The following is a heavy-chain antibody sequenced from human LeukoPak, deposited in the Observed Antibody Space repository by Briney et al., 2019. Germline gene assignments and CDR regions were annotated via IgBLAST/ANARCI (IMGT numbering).Heavy chain of an antibody. CDR2: INHSGST. CDR3: ARDRAYMITFGGVHLRRSLDP. V-gene: IGHV4-34*01. Sequence: SETLSLTCAVYGWSFSGYYGSWIRQPPGKGLEWIGEINHSGSTNYNPSLKSRATISVDTSTNQFSLKLSSVTAADAAVYYCARDRAYMITFGGVHLRRSLDPWGQGTLVTVSS. D-gene: IGHD3-16*01. CDR1: GWSFSGYY. J-gene: IGHJ5*02.